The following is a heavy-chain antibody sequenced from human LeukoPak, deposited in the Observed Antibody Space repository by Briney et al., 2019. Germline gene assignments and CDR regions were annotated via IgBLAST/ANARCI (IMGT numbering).Heavy chain of an antibody. J-gene: IGHJ4*02. V-gene: IGHV4-59*08. CDR2: IYYSGST. CDR1: GGSISSSY. D-gene: IGHD6-13*01. Sequence: SETLSLTRTVSGGSISSSYWSWIRQPPGKGLEWIGYIYYSGSTNYNPSLKSRVTISVDTSKNQFSLKLSSVTAADTAVYYCARHSSSWYLDYWGQGTLVTVSS. CDR3: ARHSSSWYLDY.